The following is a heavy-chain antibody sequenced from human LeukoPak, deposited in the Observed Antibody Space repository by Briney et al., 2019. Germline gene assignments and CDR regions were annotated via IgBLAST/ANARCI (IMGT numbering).Heavy chain of an antibody. CDR3: ARADCSGSTCYLRRSWFDP. CDR2: ISTSSRYI. Sequence: KPGGSLRLSCVASGFSYSSLDMNWVRQAPGKGLEWVSSISTSSRYIYYRDSVKGRFTISRDDAKNSLYLQMNSLRVEDTAVYYCARADCSGSTCYLRRSWFDPWGQGTLVTVSS. D-gene: IGHD2-2*01. J-gene: IGHJ5*02. CDR1: GFSYSSLD. V-gene: IGHV3-21*01.